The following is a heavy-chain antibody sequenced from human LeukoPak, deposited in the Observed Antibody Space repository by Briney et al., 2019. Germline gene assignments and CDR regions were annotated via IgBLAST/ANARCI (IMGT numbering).Heavy chain of an antibody. V-gene: IGHV4-59*12. CDR1: GGSISSYY. J-gene: IGHJ6*02. CDR2: IYYSGST. D-gene: IGHD2-2*01. Sequence: SETLSLTCTVSGGSISSYYWSWIRQPPGKGLEWIGYIYYSGSTNYNPSLKSRVTISVDTSKNQFSLKLSSVTAADTAVYYCAREGEGIVVVPAATQRYYYYYGMDVWGQGTTVTVSS. CDR3: AREGEGIVVVPAATQRYYYYYGMDV.